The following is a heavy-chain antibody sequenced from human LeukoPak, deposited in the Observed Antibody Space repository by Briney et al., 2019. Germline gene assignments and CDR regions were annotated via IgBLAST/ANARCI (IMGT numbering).Heavy chain of an antibody. V-gene: IGHV1-69*04. D-gene: IGHD6-13*01. J-gene: IGHJ4*02. CDR1: GGTFSSYA. Sequence: SVKVSCKASGGTFSSYAISWVRQAPGQGLEWMGRIIPILGIANYAQKFQGRVTIIADKSTSTAYMELSSLRSEDTAVYYCAMIAAAGTGVDYWGQGTLVTVSS. CDR3: AMIAAAGTGVDY. CDR2: IIPILGIA.